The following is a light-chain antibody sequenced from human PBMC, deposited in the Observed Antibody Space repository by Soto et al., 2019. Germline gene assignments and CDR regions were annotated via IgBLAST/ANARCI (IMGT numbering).Light chain of an antibody. CDR3: QHYNSYSEA. J-gene: IGKJ1*01. CDR2: EAS. V-gene: IGKV1-13*02. CDR1: QGTDSH. Sequence: AIQMTKSPSYLSAYVGDRVTIXCRASQGTDSHLTWYQHTAGKAPKHLIYEASTLKGGAPSSFSGSGSATEFTPTISSLQPEDFATYYRQHYNSYSEAFGQGTKVEI.